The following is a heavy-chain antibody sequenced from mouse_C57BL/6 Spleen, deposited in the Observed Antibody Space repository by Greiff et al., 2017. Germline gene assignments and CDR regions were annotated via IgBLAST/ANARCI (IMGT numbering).Heavy chain of an antibody. CDR3: VKAPHYYGSSYYAMDY. J-gene: IGHJ4*01. CDR1: GFTFTDYY. D-gene: IGHD1-1*01. Sequence: EVKLMESGGGLVQPGASLRLSCAASGFTFTDYYMSWVRQPPGKAPEWLALIRNKANGYTTEYTASVKGRFTISRDNSQNILYLQMNTLRAEDSATYDCVKAPHYYGSSYYAMDYWGQGTSVTVSS. V-gene: IGHV7-4*01. CDR2: IRNKANGYTT.